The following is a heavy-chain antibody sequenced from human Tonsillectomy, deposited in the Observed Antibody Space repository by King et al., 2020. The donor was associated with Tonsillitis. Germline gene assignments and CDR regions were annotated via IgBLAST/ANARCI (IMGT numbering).Heavy chain of an antibody. D-gene: IGHD6-13*01. Sequence: LQLQESGPGLVKPSETLSLTCTVSGGSISSSSYYWGWIRQPPGKGLEWIGSIYYSGSTYYNPSLKSRVTISVDTSKNQFSLKLSSVTAADTAVYYCAIIAAAGTWTTDDDYWGQGTLVTVSS. CDR2: IYYSGST. V-gene: IGHV4-39*07. CDR3: AIIAAAGTWTTDDDY. J-gene: IGHJ4*02. CDR1: GGSISSSSYY.